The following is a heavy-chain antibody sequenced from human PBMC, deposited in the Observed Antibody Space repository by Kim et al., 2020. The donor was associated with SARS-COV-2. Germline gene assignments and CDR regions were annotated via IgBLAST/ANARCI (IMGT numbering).Heavy chain of an antibody. V-gene: IGHV5-10-1*01. D-gene: IGHD5-18*01. CDR1: GYSFTSYW. J-gene: IGHJ4*02. CDR2: IDPSDSYT. Sequence: GESLKISCKGSGYSFTSYWISWVRQMPGKGLEWMGRIDPSDSYTNYSPSFQGHVTISADKSISTAYLQWSSLKASDTAMYYCARHPFPRYSYGYSDWDYWGQGTLVTVSS. CDR3: ARHPFPRYSYGYSDWDY.